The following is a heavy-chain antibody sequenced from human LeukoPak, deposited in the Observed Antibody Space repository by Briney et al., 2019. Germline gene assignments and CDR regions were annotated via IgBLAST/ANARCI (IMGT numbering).Heavy chain of an antibody. Sequence: ASVKVSCKASGYTFTGYYMHWVRQAPGQGLEWMGWINPNSGGTNYAQKFQGRVTMTRDTSISTAYMELSRLRSDDTAVYYCARGKKDIRFGGILVEVINYWGQGTLVTVSS. D-gene: IGHD3-10*01. CDR3: ARGKKDIRFGGILVEVINY. J-gene: IGHJ4*02. V-gene: IGHV1-2*02. CDR1: GYTFTGYY. CDR2: INPNSGGT.